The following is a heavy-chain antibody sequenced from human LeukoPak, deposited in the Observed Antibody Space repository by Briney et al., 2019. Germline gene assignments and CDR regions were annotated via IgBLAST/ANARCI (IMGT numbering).Heavy chain of an antibody. D-gene: IGHD3-3*01. CDR3: AREPGGDFWSGYYKGNWFDP. J-gene: IGHJ5*02. Sequence: SETLSLTCTVSGGSISSYYWSWIRQPPGKGLEWIGYIYYSGSTNYNPSLKSRVTISVDTSKNQFSPKLSSVTAADTAVDYCAREPGGDFWSGYYKGNWFDPWGQGTLVTVSS. CDR1: GGSISSYY. CDR2: IYYSGST. V-gene: IGHV4-59*01.